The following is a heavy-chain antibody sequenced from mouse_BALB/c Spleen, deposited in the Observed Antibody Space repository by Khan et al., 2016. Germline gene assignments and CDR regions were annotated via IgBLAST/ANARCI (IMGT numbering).Heavy chain of an antibody. CDR2: IWAGGNT. Sequence: QVQLKESGPGLVAPSQSLSITCSVSGFSLTSYGVHWVRQPPGKGLEWLGVIWAGGNTNYNSALMSRLSISKDNSKSQVFLKMNSLQTDDTAMYSCAREAYYMSWFAYWGQGTLVTVSA. CDR1: GFSLTSYG. D-gene: IGHD2-12*01. J-gene: IGHJ3*01. V-gene: IGHV2-9*02. CDR3: AREAYYMSWFAY.